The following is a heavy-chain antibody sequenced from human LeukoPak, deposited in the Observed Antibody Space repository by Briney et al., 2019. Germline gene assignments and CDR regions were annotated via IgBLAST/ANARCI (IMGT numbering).Heavy chain of an antibody. CDR3: AKDLTAQPWDWFDP. Sequence: GGSLRLSCAASGFTFTSYAMSWVRQVPGKGLGWVSAISGSGGRTYYADSVKGRFTSSRDNSKNTLYLQMNSLRAEDTAVYYCAKDLTAQPWDWFDPWGQGTLVTVSS. CDR1: GFTFTSYA. V-gene: IGHV3-23*01. J-gene: IGHJ5*02. CDR2: ISGSGGRT. D-gene: IGHD3-9*01.